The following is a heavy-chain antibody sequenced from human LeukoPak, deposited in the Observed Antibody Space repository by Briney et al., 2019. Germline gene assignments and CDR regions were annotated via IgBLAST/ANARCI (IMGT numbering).Heavy chain of an antibody. D-gene: IGHD3-9*01. CDR3: ARLILRYFDWPTPYYFDY. CDR2: IYPGDSDT. Sequence: GAALKISYNGAGSSFTSYWIGWVRPMPGKGLGWMGIIYPGDSDTRDSPSFQGQVTISANKSISTAYLQWSSLKASDTAMYYCARLILRYFDWPTPYYFDYWGQGTLVTVSS. V-gene: IGHV5-51*01. J-gene: IGHJ4*02. CDR1: GSSFTSYW.